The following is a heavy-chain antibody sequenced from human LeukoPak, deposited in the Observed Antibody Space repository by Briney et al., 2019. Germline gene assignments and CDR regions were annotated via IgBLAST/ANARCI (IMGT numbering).Heavy chain of an antibody. J-gene: IGHJ4*02. V-gene: IGHV3-66*04. D-gene: IGHD4-17*01. CDR2: IIGDRST. CDR1: GFTVSSTS. CDR3: ARRRGGYGDGDFDY. Sequence: GGALRLSFAAPGFTVSSTSIIWVRQAPGKGLECVSYIIGDRSTEYAEYVKGRFTISRDDSKNTVYLQMNSLRVEDTSVYYCARRRGGYGDGDFDYWGQGTLVTVSS.